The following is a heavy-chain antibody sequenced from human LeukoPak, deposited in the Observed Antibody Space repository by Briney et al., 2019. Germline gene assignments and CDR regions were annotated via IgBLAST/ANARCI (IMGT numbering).Heavy chain of an antibody. D-gene: IGHD7-27*01. J-gene: IGHJ2*01. Sequence: QPGGSLRLSCAASGFTVTTNYMSWVRQAPGKGLEWVSVIYSGGSTYYADSVKGRFTISRHNSKNTLYLQMDSLRDEDTAVYYCARDLDMNGENWYFDLWGRGTLVTVSS. V-gene: IGHV3-53*04. CDR1: GFTVTTNY. CDR3: ARDLDMNGENWYFDL. CDR2: IYSGGST.